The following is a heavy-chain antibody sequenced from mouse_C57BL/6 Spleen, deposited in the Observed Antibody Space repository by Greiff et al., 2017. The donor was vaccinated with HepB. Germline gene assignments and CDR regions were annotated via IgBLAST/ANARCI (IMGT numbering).Heavy chain of an antibody. Sequence: EVKLQESGAELVRPGASVKLSCTASGFNIKDDYMHWVKQRPEQGLEWIGWIDPENGDTEYASKFQGKATITADTSSNTAYLQLSSLTSEDTAVYYCTTYGSSYRAYWGQGTLVTVSA. CDR1: GFNIKDDY. CDR3: TTYGSSYRAY. V-gene: IGHV14-4*01. CDR2: IDPENGDT. J-gene: IGHJ3*01. D-gene: IGHD1-1*01.